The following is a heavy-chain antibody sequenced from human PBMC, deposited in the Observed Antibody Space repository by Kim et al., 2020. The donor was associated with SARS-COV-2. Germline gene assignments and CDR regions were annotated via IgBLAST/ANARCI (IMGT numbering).Heavy chain of an antibody. CDR1: GGSVSSGSYY. CDR2: IYYSGST. D-gene: IGHD6-19*01. Sequence: SETLSLTCTVSGGSVSSGSYYWSWIRQPPGKGLEWIGYIYYSGSTNYNPSLKSRVTISVDTSKNQFSLKLSSVTAADTAVYYCAREDNSSGWTILRVWGQGTLVTVSS. J-gene: IGHJ4*02. CDR3: AREDNSSGWTILRV. V-gene: IGHV4-61*01.